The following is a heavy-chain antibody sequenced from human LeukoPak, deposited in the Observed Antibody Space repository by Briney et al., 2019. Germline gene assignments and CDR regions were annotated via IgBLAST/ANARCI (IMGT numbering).Heavy chain of an antibody. CDR2: ISYDGSNK. CDR1: GFTFSSYA. Sequence: GGSLRLSCAASGFTFSSYAMHWVRQAPGKGLEWVAVISYDGSNKYYADSVKGRFTISRDNSKNTLYLQMNSLRAEDTAVYYCASDIVATASSDYWGQGTLVTVSS. D-gene: IGHD5-12*01. J-gene: IGHJ4*02. CDR3: ASDIVATASSDY. V-gene: IGHV3-30-3*01.